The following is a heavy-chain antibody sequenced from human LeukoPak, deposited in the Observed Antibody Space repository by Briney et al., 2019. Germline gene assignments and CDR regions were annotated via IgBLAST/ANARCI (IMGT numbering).Heavy chain of an antibody. CDR3: AKESLRVVPSATFDY. D-gene: IGHD2-2*01. CDR2: ISGSGGST. J-gene: IGHJ4*02. V-gene: IGHV3-23*01. Sequence: PEGSLRLSCAASGFTFSSYAMSWVRQAPGKGLEWVSAISGSGGSTYCADSVKGRFTISRDNSKNTLYLQMHSLRAEDTAVYYCAKESLRVVPSATFDYWGQGTLVTVSS. CDR1: GFTFSSYA.